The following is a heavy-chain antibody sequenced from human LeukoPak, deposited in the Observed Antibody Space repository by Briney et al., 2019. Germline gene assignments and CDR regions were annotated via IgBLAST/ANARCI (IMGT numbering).Heavy chain of an antibody. CDR2: ISSSSTYI. D-gene: IGHD3-10*01. V-gene: IGHV3-21*01. Sequence: GGSLRLSCAAPGFTFSSYSMNWVRQAPGKGLEWVSSISSSSTYIYYADSVKGRFTISRDNAKNSLYLQMNSLRAEDTAAYFCARDLRFGELLSTYYFDYWGQGTLVTVSS. CDR1: GFTFSSYS. J-gene: IGHJ4*02. CDR3: ARDLRFGELLSTYYFDY.